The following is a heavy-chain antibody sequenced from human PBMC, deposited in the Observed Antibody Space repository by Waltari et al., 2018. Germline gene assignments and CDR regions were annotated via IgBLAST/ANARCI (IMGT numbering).Heavy chain of an antibody. CDR2: IYHSGST. J-gene: IGHJ4*02. Sequence: QVQLQESGPGLVKPSETLSLTCAVSGYSISSGYYWGWIRQPPGKGLEWIGSIYHSGSTYYNPSLKSRVTISVDTSKNQFSLKLSSVTAADTAVYYCARPLYSGSLHYFDYWGQGTLVTVSS. CDR3: ARPLYSGSLHYFDY. CDR1: GYSISSGYY. D-gene: IGHD1-26*01. V-gene: IGHV4-38-2*01.